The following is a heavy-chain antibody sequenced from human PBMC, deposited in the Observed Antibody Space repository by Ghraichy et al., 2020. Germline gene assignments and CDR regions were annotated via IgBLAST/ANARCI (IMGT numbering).Heavy chain of an antibody. CDR3: AREDLWLQSSKPDAFDI. V-gene: IGHV3-21*01. J-gene: IGHJ3*02. Sequence: GGSLRLSCAASGFTFSSYSMNWVRQAPGKGLEWVSSISSSSSYIYYADSVKGRFTISRDNAKNSLYLQMNSLRAEDTAVYYCAREDLWLQSSKPDAFDIWGQGTMVTVSS. D-gene: IGHD5-24*01. CDR2: ISSSSSYI. CDR1: GFTFSSYS.